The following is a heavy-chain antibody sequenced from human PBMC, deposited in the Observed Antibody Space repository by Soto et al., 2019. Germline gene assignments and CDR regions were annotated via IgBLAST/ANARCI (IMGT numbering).Heavy chain of an antibody. J-gene: IGHJ4*02. V-gene: IGHV1-3*01. CDR3: ARDRLAVAGTVFDY. CDR2: INAGNGNT. CDR1: GYTFTSHG. Sequence: ASVKVSCKASGYTFTSHGMHWVRQAPGQRLEWMGWINAGNGNTKYSQKFQGRVTITIDTSANSAYMELSSLRSDDTALYYCARDRLAVAGTVFDYWGQGTLVTVSS. D-gene: IGHD6-19*01.